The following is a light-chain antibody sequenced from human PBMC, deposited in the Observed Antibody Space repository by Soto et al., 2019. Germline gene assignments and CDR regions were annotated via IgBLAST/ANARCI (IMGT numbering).Light chain of an antibody. J-gene: IGKJ1*01. CDR2: GAS. V-gene: IGKV3-20*01. CDR1: QSVISSY. Sequence: VLTQSPGSLSLSPGERATLSWGASQSVISSYLAWYQQKPGQAPRLLIYGASSRATGIPDRFSGSGSGTDFTLTISRLEPEDCAVYYCQQFGGSLTWTFGQGTKVDIK. CDR3: QQFGGSLTWT.